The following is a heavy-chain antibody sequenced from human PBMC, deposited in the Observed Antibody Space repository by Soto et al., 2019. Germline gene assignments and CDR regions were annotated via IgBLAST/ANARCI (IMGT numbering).Heavy chain of an antibody. CDR1: GFTFSSYS. D-gene: IGHD2-2*01. CDR2: ISSSSSYI. CDR3: VRLGVVPAALLGMDV. J-gene: IGHJ6*02. V-gene: IGHV3-21*03. Sequence: NPGGSLRLSCAASGFTFSSYSINWVRQAPGKGLEWVSSISSSSSYIYYADSVKGRFTISRDNSKNTLYLQMNSLRAEDTAVYYCVRLGVVPAALLGMDVWGQGTTVTVSS.